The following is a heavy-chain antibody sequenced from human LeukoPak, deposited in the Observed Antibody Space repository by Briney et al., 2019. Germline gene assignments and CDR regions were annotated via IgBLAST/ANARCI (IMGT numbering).Heavy chain of an antibody. CDR2: IRYGGST. Sequence: SQTLSLTCTVSGDSVSSGDHHWSWIRQPPGTGLEWIGYIRYGGSTYYNPSLKSRVIISVDMSKNQFSLSLNSLSAADSAVYYCARAAAVTNSWYYFDYWGQGTLVTVPS. D-gene: IGHD6-13*01. J-gene: IGHJ4*02. V-gene: IGHV4-30-4*01. CDR3: ARAAAVTNSWYYFDY. CDR1: GDSVSSGDHH.